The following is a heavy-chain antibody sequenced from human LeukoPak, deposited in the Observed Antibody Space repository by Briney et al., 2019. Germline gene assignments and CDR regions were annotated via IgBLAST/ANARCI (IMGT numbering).Heavy chain of an antibody. CDR3: AKASTFGELNRPFDY. D-gene: IGHD3-10*01. J-gene: IGHJ4*02. CDR1: GFTFSSDA. V-gene: IGHV3-23*01. CDR2: ISGGGGTT. Sequence: HPGGSLRLSCAASGFTFSSDAMNWVRQAPGKGLEWVSVISGGGGTTYYSDSVKGRFTISRDNSKNTLYLQMNSLRAEDTAIYYCAKASTFGELNRPFDYWGQGTPVTVS.